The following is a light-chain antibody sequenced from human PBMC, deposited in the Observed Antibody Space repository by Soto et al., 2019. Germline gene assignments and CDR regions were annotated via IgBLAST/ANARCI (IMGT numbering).Light chain of an antibody. CDR3: QQFNSYPIT. V-gene: IGKV1-39*01. Sequence: DTQMTQSPSSLSASVGDRVTITCRASQSISSYLNWYQQKPGKAPKLLIYAASSLQSGVPSRFSGSGSGTEFTLTIGGLQPDDFATYYCQQFNSYPITFGQGTRLEIK. CDR2: AAS. CDR1: QSISSY. J-gene: IGKJ5*01.